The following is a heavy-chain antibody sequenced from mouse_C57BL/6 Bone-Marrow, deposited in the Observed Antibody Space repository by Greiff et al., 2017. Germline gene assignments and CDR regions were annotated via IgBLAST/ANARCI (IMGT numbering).Heavy chain of an antibody. Sequence: QVQLKQSGPELVKPGASVKISCKASGYTFTDYYINWVKQRPGQGLEWIGWIFPGSGSTYYNEKFKGKATLTVDKSSSTAYMLLSSLTSEDSAVYFGAREDYYGGYYFDYWGQGTTLTVSS. J-gene: IGHJ2*01. CDR1: GYTFTDYY. D-gene: IGHD1-1*02. CDR2: IFPGSGST. CDR3: AREDYYGGYYFDY. V-gene: IGHV1-75*01.